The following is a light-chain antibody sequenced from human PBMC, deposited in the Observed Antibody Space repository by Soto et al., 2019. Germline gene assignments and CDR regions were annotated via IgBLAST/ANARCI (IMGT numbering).Light chain of an antibody. J-gene: IGLJ2*01. V-gene: IGLV2-14*01. Sequence: QSVLTQPASVSGSPGQSITISCTGTSSDVGFYNYVSWYQQRPGKAPKLMIYEVSNRPSGVSNRFSGSKSGNTASLTISGLQAEDEADYYCSSSTSDNTRVVFGGGTKLTVL. CDR2: EVS. CDR1: SSDVGFYNY. CDR3: SSSTSDNTRVV.